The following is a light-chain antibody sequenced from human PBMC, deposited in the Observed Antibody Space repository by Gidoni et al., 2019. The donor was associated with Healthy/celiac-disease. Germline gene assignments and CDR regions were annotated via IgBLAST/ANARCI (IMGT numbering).Light chain of an antibody. Sequence: QSVLTQPPSVSAAPGQKVTISCSGSSSNIGNNYVSWYQPRPGTAPKLLIYDNNKRPSGIPDRFSGSKSGTSATLGITGLQTGDEADYYCGTWDSSLSAVFGGGTKLTVL. CDR2: DNN. J-gene: IGLJ2*01. CDR3: GTWDSSLSAV. CDR1: SSNIGNNY. V-gene: IGLV1-51*01.